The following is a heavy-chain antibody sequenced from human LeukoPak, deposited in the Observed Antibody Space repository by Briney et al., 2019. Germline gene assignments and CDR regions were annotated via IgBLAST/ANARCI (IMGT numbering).Heavy chain of an antibody. V-gene: IGHV3-23*01. Sequence: LTGGSLRLSCAASGFTFSSYAMSWVRQAPGKGLEWVSAISGSGGSTYYADSVKGRFTISRDNLKNTLYLQMNSLGAEDTAVYFCAKEVKAATNWFDPWGQGTLVTVSS. D-gene: IGHD6-25*01. J-gene: IGHJ5*02. CDR1: GFTFSSYA. CDR2: ISGSGGST. CDR3: AKEVKAATNWFDP.